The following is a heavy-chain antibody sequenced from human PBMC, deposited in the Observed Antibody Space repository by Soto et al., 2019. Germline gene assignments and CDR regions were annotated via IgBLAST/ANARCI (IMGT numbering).Heavy chain of an antibody. CDR2: INPNSGGT. V-gene: IGHV1-2*04. D-gene: IGHD4-17*01. Sequence: ASVNVSCKASAYTFTGYYMHWVRQAPGRGLEWMGWINPNSGGTNYAQKFQGWVTMTRDTSISTAYMALSRLRSDDTAVYYCARDMTTVVKGRYYYYRMDVWGQGTTVTVS. CDR3: ARDMTTVVKGRYYYYRMDV. J-gene: IGHJ6*02. CDR1: AYTFTGYY.